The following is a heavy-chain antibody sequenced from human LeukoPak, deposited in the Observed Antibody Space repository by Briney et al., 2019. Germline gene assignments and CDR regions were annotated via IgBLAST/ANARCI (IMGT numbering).Heavy chain of an antibody. V-gene: IGHV5-51*01. CDR2: IYPGDSDT. J-gene: IGHJ6*03. D-gene: IGHD6-13*01. Sequence: GESLKISCKGSGYSFTSYWIGWVRQMPGKGLEWMGIIYPGDSDTRYSPSFQGQVTISADKSISTAYLQWSSLKASDTAMYYCARLAYSSSWYSRYYHMDVWGKGTTVTISS. CDR3: ARLAYSSSWYSRYYHMDV. CDR1: GYSFTSYW.